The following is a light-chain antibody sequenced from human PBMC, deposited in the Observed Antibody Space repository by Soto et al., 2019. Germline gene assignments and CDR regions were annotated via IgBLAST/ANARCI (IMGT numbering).Light chain of an antibody. Sequence: EIVMTQSPATLSVSPGARATLSCRASQSVSSNVGWYQQIPGQTPRLLIYGASTRATGIPVRFSGSGSGTEFTLTISSLQSEDFAVYYCHQYDDGPYTFGQGTKVEI. J-gene: IGKJ2*01. CDR1: QSVSSN. CDR3: HQYDDGPYT. V-gene: IGKV3-15*01. CDR2: GAS.